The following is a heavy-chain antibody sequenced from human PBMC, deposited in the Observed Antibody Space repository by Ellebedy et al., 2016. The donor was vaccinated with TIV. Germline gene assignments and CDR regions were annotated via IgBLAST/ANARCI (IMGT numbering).Heavy chain of an antibody. J-gene: IGHJ4*02. CDR1: GFSFNNYW. V-gene: IGHV3-23*01. Sequence: GGSLRLXXAASGFSFNNYWMSWVRQTPGKGLEWVSVILGRDGTTHTADSVKGRFTIFKDNSKNTLYLQMNSLRAEDTATYHCTKGAWLDSWGRGTLVTVSS. CDR2: ILGRDGTT. CDR3: TKGAWLDS.